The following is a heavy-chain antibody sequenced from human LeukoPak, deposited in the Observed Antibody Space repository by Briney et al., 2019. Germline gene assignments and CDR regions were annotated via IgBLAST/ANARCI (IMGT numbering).Heavy chain of an antibody. Sequence: SSETLSLTCTVSGDSISRYYWSWIRQPPGKGLEWIGYIYYTGTTNYNPSLKSRVTITVDTSKNQFSLRLSSVTAADTAVYYCARHGVGTYYYDRNSCMDVWGQGTTVTVSS. CDR2: IYYTGTT. V-gene: IGHV4-59*01. J-gene: IGHJ6*02. D-gene: IGHD3-22*01. CDR3: ARHGVGTYYYDRNSCMDV. CDR1: GDSISRYY.